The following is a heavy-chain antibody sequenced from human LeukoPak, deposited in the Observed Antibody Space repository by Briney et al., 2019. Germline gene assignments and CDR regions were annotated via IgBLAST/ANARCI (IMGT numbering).Heavy chain of an antibody. J-gene: IGHJ4*02. CDR3: AGQWLRLGPIDY. CDR1: GFTFISYS. CDR2: ISGNGDNT. V-gene: IGHV3-23*01. D-gene: IGHD5-12*01. Sequence: GGSLRLSCSVSGFTFISYSMTWVRQPPGKGLEWLSSISGNGDNTYYADSVKGRFTISRDNSKDTLYLQMNSLRVDDTAVYYCAGQWLRLGPIDYWGQGTLVSVSS.